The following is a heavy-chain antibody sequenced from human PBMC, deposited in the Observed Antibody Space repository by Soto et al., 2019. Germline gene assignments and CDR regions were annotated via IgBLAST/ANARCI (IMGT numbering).Heavy chain of an antibody. CDR2: VYPSGNT. J-gene: IGHJ1*01. V-gene: IGHV4-30-2*06. CDR3: ARVDSKDFGRGLFDL. CDR1: DDSISGGYS. D-gene: IGHD3-9*01. Sequence: QLQLQESGSGPVEPSQTLSLTCAVSDDSISGGYSWTWIRQSPGKGLEWIGYVYPSGNTYYNSSLNGRVTISVDKSKNQFCLRLTSVTAADTAVYYCARVDSKDFGRGLFDLWGQGTLVTVSS.